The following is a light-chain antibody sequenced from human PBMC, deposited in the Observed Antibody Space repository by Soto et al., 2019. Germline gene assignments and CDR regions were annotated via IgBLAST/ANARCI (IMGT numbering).Light chain of an antibody. J-gene: IGKJ2*01. Sequence: EIVLTQSPGTLSLSPGERATLSCRASQSVSSSYLAWYQQKPRQAPRLLIYGASSRATGIPDRFSGSGSGTDFTLTISRLETEDFAVYFCQHYGNSPPFTFGQGTKVEIK. CDR1: QSVSSSY. V-gene: IGKV3-20*01. CDR2: GAS. CDR3: QHYGNSPPFT.